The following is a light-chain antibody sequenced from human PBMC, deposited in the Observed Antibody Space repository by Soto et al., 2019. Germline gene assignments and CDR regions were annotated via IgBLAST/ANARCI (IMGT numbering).Light chain of an antibody. CDR2: GAS. Sequence: EIVMTQSPATLSVSPGERATLSCRASQSVGSHLAWYQQRPGQTPRLLIYGASYRATGIPARFSGSGSGTDFTLSISSLQSEDFAVYYCQQYDIWPPFTFGPGTKVDIK. CDR3: QQYDIWPPFT. CDR1: QSVGSH. V-gene: IGKV3-15*01. J-gene: IGKJ3*01.